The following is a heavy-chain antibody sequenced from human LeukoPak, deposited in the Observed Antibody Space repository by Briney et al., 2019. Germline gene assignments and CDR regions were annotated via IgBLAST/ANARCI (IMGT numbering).Heavy chain of an antibody. V-gene: IGHV3-15*01. CDR1: GFTFSKAW. J-gene: IGHJ4*02. CDR2: IKSKIDGGTI. CDR3: TTDGYCSGGNCYSFDN. D-gene: IGHD2-15*01. Sequence: KLGGSLRLSCAASGFTFSKAWMSWVRQAPGKGLEWVGRIKSKIDGGTIEYAAPVKGRFTISRDDSKNTQYLQMNSLKAEDTAVYYCTTDGYCSGGNCYSFDNWGQGTLVTVSS.